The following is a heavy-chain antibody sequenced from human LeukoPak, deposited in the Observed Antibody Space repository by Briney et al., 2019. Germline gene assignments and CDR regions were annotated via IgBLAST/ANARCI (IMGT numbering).Heavy chain of an antibody. CDR3: ARVGVSSGWYDNYWYFDL. CDR1: GGTFSSYA. V-gene: IGHV1-69*13. J-gene: IGHJ2*01. D-gene: IGHD6-19*01. CDR2: IIPIFGTA. Sequence: SAKVSCKDSGGTFSSYAISWVRQAPGQGLEWMGGIIPIFGTANYAQKFQGRVTITADESTSTAYMELSSLRSEDTAVYYCARVGVSSGWYDNYWYFDLWGRGTLVTVSS.